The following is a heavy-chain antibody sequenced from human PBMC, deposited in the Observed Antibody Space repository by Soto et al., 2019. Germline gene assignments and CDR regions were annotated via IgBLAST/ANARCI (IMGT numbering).Heavy chain of an antibody. CDR1: GGSISSYY. D-gene: IGHD3-22*01. Sequence: SETLSLTCTVSGGSISSYYWSWIRQSPGKGLEWIGYIYYSGSTNYNPSLKSRATISVDTSKNQFSLKLSSVTAADTAVYYCARVGYDSSGYYSHYCGTATLVTLSS. J-gene: IGHJ4*02. V-gene: IGHV4-59*01. CDR2: IYYSGST. CDR3: ARVGYDSSGYYSHY.